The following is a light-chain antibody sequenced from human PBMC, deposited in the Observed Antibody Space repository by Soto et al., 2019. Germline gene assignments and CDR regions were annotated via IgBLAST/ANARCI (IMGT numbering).Light chain of an antibody. V-gene: IGLV2-14*01. J-gene: IGLJ1*01. CDR3: NSYTSSSTHV. CDR1: SSDVGGYDY. CDR2: DVS. Sequence: QSALTQPASVSGSPGQSITISCTGTSSDVGGYDYDSWFQQHPGQAPKLVIYDVSHRPSGVSIRFSGSKSGNTASLTISGLQAEDEADYYCNSYTSSSTHVFGTGTKVTVL.